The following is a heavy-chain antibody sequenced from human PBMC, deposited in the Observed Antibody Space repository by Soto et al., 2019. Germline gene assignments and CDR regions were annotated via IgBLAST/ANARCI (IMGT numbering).Heavy chain of an antibody. CDR2: VYNSGST. CDR3: ARYRREAVAGYTLDN. Sequence: SETLSLTCTVSGGSISSNYGTWIRQPAGKGLEWIGYVYNSGSTNYNPSLKSRVTISEDTSKSQFSLKVNSMTAADTAVYYCARYRREAVAGYTLDNWGQGILVTVSS. V-gene: IGHV4-59*01. J-gene: IGHJ4*02. CDR1: GGSISSNY. D-gene: IGHD6-13*01.